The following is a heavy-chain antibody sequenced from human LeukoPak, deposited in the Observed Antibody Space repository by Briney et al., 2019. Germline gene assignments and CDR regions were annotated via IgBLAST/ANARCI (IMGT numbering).Heavy chain of an antibody. J-gene: IGHJ4*02. V-gene: IGHV1-46*01. D-gene: IGHD5-24*01. CDR3: VRDRAMATMDY. CDR1: GYTFTSYY. CDR2: INPSGGTT. Sequence: ASVTVSFTASGYTFTSYYIHWVRQAPGQGLEWMGIINPSGGTTNYAQKFQGRVTMTRDTSTSTVYMELSSLRSEGTAVYYCVRDRAMATMDYWGQGTLVTVSS.